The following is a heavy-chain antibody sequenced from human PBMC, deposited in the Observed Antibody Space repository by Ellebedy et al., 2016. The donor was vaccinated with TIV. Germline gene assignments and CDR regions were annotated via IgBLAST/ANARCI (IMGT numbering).Heavy chain of an antibody. CDR3: ARGRYSSGWYLNY. D-gene: IGHD6-19*01. Sequence: ASVKVSCKASGGTFSSYAISWARQAPGQGLEWMGGIIPIFGTANYAQKFQGRVTMTRNTSISTAYMELSSLRSEDTAVYYCARGRYSSGWYLNYWGQGTLVTVSS. J-gene: IGHJ4*02. CDR2: IIPIFGTA. CDR1: GGTFSSYA. V-gene: IGHV1-69*05.